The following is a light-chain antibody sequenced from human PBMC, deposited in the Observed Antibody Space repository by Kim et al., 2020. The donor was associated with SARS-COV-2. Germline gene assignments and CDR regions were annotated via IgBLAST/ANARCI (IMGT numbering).Light chain of an antibody. J-gene: IGLJ1*01. V-gene: IGLV1-51*01. CDR2: DNN. CDR1: SYNHGHHY. CDR3: GTWDNSLNVFV. Sequence: RVTISRSGSSYNHGHHYVFWCQQHPGTAHKLHIYDNNSRHSGIPDRVSGSKSGTSATLGITGIQTGDEADYYCGTWDNSLNVFVFGTGTKVTVL.